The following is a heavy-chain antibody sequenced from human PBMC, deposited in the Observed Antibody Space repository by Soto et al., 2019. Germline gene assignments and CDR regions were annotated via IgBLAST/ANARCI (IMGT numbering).Heavy chain of an antibody. J-gene: IGHJ6*02. CDR1: GFTFSSHV. CDR3: ARGPRAPPPHDYGMDV. V-gene: IGHV3-23*01. Sequence: EVQLLESGGGLVQPGGSLRLSCEASGFTFSSHVMNWVRQAPGKGLEWVAAISGGGGTTFYGDSVEGRFTMSRDNSKNTRFLQRNSLRAEDTAVYYCARGPRAPPPHDYGMDVWGQGTTVTVSS. CDR2: ISGGGGTT.